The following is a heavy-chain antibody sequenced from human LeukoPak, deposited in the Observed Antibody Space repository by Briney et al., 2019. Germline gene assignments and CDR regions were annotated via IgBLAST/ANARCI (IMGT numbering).Heavy chain of an antibody. J-gene: IGHJ4*02. D-gene: IGHD3-16*01. CDR3: ARWRPGGTFDC. Sequence: PGGSLRLSCAASGFTFSTYAMGWVRQAPGKGLEWVSTISGSGGSTYYADSLKGRFTFSRDNSKNTLYLQMNSLRAEDTAVYYCARWRPGGTFDCWGQGTLITVSS. CDR1: GFTFSTYA. CDR2: ISGSGGST. V-gene: IGHV3-23*01.